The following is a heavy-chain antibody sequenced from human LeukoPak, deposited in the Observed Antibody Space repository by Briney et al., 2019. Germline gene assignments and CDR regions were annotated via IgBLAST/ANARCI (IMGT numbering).Heavy chain of an antibody. CDR3: ARVREEEDYYGSGSYDY. J-gene: IGHJ4*02. CDR2: IRYDGSNK. CDR1: GFTFSSYG. V-gene: IGHV3-30*02. Sequence: GGSLRLSCAASGFTFSSYGMHWVRQAPGKGLEWVAFIRYDGSNKYYADSVKGRFTISRDNSKNTLYLQMNSLRAEDTAVYYCARVREEEDYYGSGSYDYWGQGTLVTVSS. D-gene: IGHD3-10*01.